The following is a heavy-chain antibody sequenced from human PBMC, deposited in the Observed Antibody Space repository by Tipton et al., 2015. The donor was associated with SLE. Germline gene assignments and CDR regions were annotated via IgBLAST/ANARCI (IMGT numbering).Heavy chain of an antibody. Sequence: TLSLTCTVSGGAISSSSYYWGWIRQPPGKGLEWIGEVNHSGSTNYNPSLKSRVTISVDTSKNQFSLKLSSVTAADTAVYYCASTNWNFDYWGQGTLVTVS. J-gene: IGHJ4*02. V-gene: IGHV4-39*07. CDR2: VNHSGST. CDR1: GGAISSSSYY. D-gene: IGHD1-1*01. CDR3: ASTNWNFDY.